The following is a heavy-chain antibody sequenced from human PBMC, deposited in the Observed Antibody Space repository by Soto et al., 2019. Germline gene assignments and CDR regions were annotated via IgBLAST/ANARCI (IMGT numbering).Heavy chain of an antibody. V-gene: IGHV4-4*02. Sequence: SETLSLTCGISGGTIRSPDWWTWVRQPPGKGLEWIGEIFQSGSTNYTPSLESRVTISVDKSKNQFSLTLTSVTAADTAVYFCARGRGRYSSGWSWFDPRGQGILVTVSS. J-gene: IGHJ5*02. CDR1: GGTIRSPDW. D-gene: IGHD6-19*01. CDR2: IFQSGST. CDR3: ARGRGRYSSGWSWFDP.